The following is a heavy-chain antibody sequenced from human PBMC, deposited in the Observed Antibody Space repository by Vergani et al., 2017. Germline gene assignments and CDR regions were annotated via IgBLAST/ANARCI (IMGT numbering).Heavy chain of an antibody. J-gene: IGHJ3*02. V-gene: IGHV1-69*01. CDR1: GGTFSSYA. CDR3: ARVSGRQLVLRHGLGAFDI. Sequence: QVQLVQSGAEVKKPGSSVKVSCKASGGTFSSYAISWVRQAPGQGLEWMGGIIPIFGTANYAQKFQGRVTITADESTSTAYMELSSLRSEDTAVYYWARVSGRQLVLRHGLGAFDIWGQGTMVTVSS. D-gene: IGHD6-13*01. CDR2: IIPIFGTA.